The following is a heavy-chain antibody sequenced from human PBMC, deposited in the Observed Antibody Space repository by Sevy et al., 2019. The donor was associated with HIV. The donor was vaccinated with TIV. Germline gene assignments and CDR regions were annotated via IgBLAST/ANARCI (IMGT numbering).Heavy chain of an antibody. CDR1: GFTFGDYA. V-gene: IGHV3-49*03. Sequence: GGSLRLSCTSSGFTFGDYAMSWFRRAPGKGLEWVAFVRRNSHEPYGGTTEYAASVKGRFTISRDDSKSIGYLQMNSLKTEDTAVYYCTRDLATADTPEYYFDYWGQGILVTVSS. CDR2: VRRNSHEPYGGTT. J-gene: IGHJ4*02. CDR3: TRDLATADTPEYYFDY. D-gene: IGHD5-12*01.